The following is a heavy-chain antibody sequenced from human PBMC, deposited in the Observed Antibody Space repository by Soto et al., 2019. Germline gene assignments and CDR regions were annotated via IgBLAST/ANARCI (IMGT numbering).Heavy chain of an antibody. CDR3: AKQGGYSYGHPFDY. CDR2: ISDSGGTT. Sequence: EVQLLDSGGGLVRPGGSLRLSCAASGFTFSNYDMNWVRQAPGKGLECVSGISDSGGTTYYADSVKGRFTISRDNSRNTLYLQMNSLRAEDTAIYYCAKQGGYSYGHPFDYWGQGTLVTVS. V-gene: IGHV3-23*01. D-gene: IGHD5-18*01. CDR1: GFTFSNYD. J-gene: IGHJ4*02.